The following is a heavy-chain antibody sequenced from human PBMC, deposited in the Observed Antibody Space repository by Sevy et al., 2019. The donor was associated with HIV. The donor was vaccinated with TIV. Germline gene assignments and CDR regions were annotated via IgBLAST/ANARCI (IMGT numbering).Heavy chain of an antibody. D-gene: IGHD6-19*01. V-gene: IGHV3-30-3*01. CDR3: ARDEFAYSSGCVVV. Sequence: GGSLRLSCAASGFTFSSYAMHWVRQAPGKGLEWVAVISYDEYKKYYADSVKGRFTISRDNSKNTLYLQMNSLRAEDTAVYDCARDEFAYSSGCVVVWGKGTTVTVSS. CDR1: GFTFSSYA. CDR2: ISYDEYKK. J-gene: IGHJ6*04.